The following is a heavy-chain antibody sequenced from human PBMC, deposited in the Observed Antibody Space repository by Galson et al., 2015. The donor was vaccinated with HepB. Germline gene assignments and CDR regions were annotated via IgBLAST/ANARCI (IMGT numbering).Heavy chain of an antibody. CDR1: GYSFTSYW. D-gene: IGHD5-12*01. V-gene: IGHV5-51*03. CDR3: ARLGYPSGYDSSYVDC. CDR2: IYPGDSDT. J-gene: IGHJ4*02. Sequence: QSGAEVKKPGESLKISCKGSGYSFTSYWIGWVSQMPGKGLEWMGIIYPGDSDTRCSPSFQGQVTISADKSISTAYLQWSSLKASDTAMYYCARLGYPSGYDSSYVDCWGQGTLVTCSS.